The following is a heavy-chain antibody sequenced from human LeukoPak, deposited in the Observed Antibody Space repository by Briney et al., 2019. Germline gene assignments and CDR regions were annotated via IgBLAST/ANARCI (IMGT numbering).Heavy chain of an antibody. D-gene: IGHD6-19*01. CDR1: GFTFSSYA. J-gene: IGHJ4*02. CDR3: AKDRGTSGWYNDY. Sequence: PGGSLRLSCAASGFTFSSYAMTWVRQAPGKGLEWVSAISGSGGITYYADSVKGRFSISRDISKNTLYLQMNSLRAEDTAVYYCAKDRGTSGWYNDYWGQGTLVTVSS. CDR2: ISGSGGIT. V-gene: IGHV3-23*01.